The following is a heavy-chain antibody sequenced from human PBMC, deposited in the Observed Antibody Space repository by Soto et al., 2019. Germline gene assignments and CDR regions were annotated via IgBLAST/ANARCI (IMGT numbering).Heavy chain of an antibody. CDR1: GGSISSGGYY. V-gene: IGHV4-31*03. Sequence: QVQLQESGPGLVKPSQTLSLTCTVSGGSISSGGYYWSWIRQHPGKGLEWIGYIYYSGSTYYNPSLKSRVTISVDTSKNQFSLKLSSVTAADTAVYYCARGAMVRGVIIHYYGMDVWGQGTTVTVSS. D-gene: IGHD3-10*01. CDR2: IYYSGST. CDR3: ARGAMVRGVIIHYYGMDV. J-gene: IGHJ6*02.